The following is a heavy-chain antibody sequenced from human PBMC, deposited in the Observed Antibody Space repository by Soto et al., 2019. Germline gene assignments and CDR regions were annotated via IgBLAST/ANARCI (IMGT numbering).Heavy chain of an antibody. D-gene: IGHD2-15*01. V-gene: IGHV3-23*01. Sequence: VQLWEFGGGLVQPGRSLRLSCAASGFTFSSYAMSWVRQAPGKGLEWVSAISGSGGSTYYADSVKGRFTISRDNSKNTLYLQMNSLRAEDTAVYYCAKDLHIVVVVAATPWDYWGQGTLVTVSS. J-gene: IGHJ4*02. CDR1: GFTFSSYA. CDR3: AKDLHIVVVVAATPWDY. CDR2: ISGSGGST.